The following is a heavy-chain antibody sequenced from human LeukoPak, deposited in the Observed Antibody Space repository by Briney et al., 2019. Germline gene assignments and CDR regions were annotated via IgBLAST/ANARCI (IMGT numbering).Heavy chain of an antibody. V-gene: IGHV7-4-1*02. CDR3: ARRSPSADAFDI. CDR2: INTKTGTP. Sequence: ASVKVSCKASGYTFTRYALNWVRQAPGQGLEWMGWINTKTGTPTYAQGFTGRFVFSLDISVTTAYLQISNLKAEDTAFYYCARRSPSADAFDIWGQGTMVTVSS. J-gene: IGHJ3*02. CDR1: GYTFTRYA.